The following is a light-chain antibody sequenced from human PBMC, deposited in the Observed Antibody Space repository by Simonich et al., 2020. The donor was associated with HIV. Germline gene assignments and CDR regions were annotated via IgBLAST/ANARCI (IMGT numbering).Light chain of an antibody. Sequence: DIVMTQSPDSLAVSLGERATINCKSSQSLLYSSNNKNYLAWYQQKPGQPPKLLIYWASTRESGVPDRFSGSGSGTDFTLTISSLQAEDVAVYYCQQYYSTPRTFGPGTKVDIK. J-gene: IGKJ3*01. CDR3: QQYYSTPRT. V-gene: IGKV4-1*01. CDR2: WAS. CDR1: QSLLYSSNNKNY.